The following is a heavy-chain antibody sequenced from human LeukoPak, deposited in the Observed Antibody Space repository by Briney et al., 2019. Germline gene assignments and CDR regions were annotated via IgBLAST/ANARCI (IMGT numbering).Heavy chain of an antibody. Sequence: PSETLSLTCTVSGGSISNGGYYWSWIRQHPGKGLEWIGYIYYSGSTYYNPSLKSRVTISVDTSKNQFSLKLSSVTAADTAVYYCARAGGSGLKTSYYFDYWGQGTLVTVSS. CDR2: IYYSGST. J-gene: IGHJ4*02. V-gene: IGHV4-31*03. CDR3: ARAGGSGLKTSYYFDY. D-gene: IGHD3-10*01. CDR1: GGSISNGGYY.